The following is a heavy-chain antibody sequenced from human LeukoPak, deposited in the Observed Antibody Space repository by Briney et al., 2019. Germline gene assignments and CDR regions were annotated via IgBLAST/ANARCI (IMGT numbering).Heavy chain of an antibody. D-gene: IGHD2-15*01. V-gene: IGHV1-69*06. CDR3: ARGYCSGGSCYYYYMDV. CDR2: IIPIFGTA. Sequence: GASVKVSCKASGYTLTDYYMHWVRQAPGQGLEWMGGIIPIFGTANYAQKFQGRVTITADKSTSTAYMELSSLRSEDTAVYYCARGYCSGGSCYYYYMDVWGKGTTVTVSS. J-gene: IGHJ6*03. CDR1: GYTLTDYY.